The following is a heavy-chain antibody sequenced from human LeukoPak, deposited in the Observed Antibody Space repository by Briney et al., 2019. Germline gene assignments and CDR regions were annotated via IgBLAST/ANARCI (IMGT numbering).Heavy chain of an antibody. V-gene: IGHV1-46*01. Sequence: ASVTVSCKASGYTFTSYYVHWVRQAPGQGLEWMGIINPSGGSTSYAQKFQGRVTMTRDTSTSTVYMELSSLRSEDTAVYYCARGGAMDEIDYWGQGTLVTVSS. CDR2: INPSGGST. D-gene: IGHD3-16*01. CDR3: ARGGAMDEIDY. CDR1: GYTFTSYY. J-gene: IGHJ4*02.